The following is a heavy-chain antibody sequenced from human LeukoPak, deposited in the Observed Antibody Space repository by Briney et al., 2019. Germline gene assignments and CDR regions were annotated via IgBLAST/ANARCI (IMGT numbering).Heavy chain of an antibody. CDR1: GFTFSSYG. J-gene: IGHJ5*02. CDR3: AREGQYDFWSGLKWFDP. CDR2: IKHDGSEK. D-gene: IGHD3-3*01. V-gene: IGHV3-7*01. Sequence: GGSLRLSCEASGFTFSSYGMSWVRQAPGKGLEWVANIKHDGSEKNFVDSVKGRFTISRDNANNSLFLQINNVRDEDTATYYCAREGQYDFWSGLKWFDPWGQGTLVIVSS.